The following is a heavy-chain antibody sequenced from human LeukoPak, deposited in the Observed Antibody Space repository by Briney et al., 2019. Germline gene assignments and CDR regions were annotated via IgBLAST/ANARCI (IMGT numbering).Heavy chain of an antibody. D-gene: IGHD2-21*02. V-gene: IGHV2-5*02. CDR2: IYWDDDK. Sequence: ASGPTLVNPTQTLTLTCTFSGFSLSTSGVGVGWILQPPAKALEWLALIYWDDDKRYSPSLKSRLTITKDTSKNQVVLTMTNMDPVDTATYYCAHRNPGCGGDCYPFDYWGQGTLVTVSS. J-gene: IGHJ4*02. CDR3: AHRNPGCGGDCYPFDY. CDR1: GFSLSTSGVG.